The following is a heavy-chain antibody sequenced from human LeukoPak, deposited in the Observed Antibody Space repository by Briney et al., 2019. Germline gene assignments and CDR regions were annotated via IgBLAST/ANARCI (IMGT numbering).Heavy chain of an antibody. V-gene: IGHV4-59*08. Sequence: SSETLSLTCTVSTGSMPTYYWSWIRQPPGKGLEWIGFIWNSGITNYNPSLKSQITISADTSKNQFSLKLSSVTAADTAVHYCARLVYDTSDYYYFDHWGQGTLVTVSS. CDR3: ARLVYDTSDYYYFDH. CDR1: TGSMPTYY. J-gene: IGHJ4*02. D-gene: IGHD3-22*01. CDR2: IWNSGIT.